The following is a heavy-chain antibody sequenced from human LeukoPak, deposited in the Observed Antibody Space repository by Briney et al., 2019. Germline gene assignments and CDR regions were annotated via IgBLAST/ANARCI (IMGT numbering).Heavy chain of an antibody. CDR2: ITSSSGYM. CDR3: ARDPGPYGGDH. V-gene: IGHV3-21*01. D-gene: IGHD4/OR15-4a*01. CDR1: GFTFRDYY. J-gene: IGHJ4*02. Sequence: GGSLRLSCVASGFTFRDYYMSWVRQAPGKGLEWVSSITSSSGYMYYADSVKGRFTISRDNAKNSLYLQMNSLRAEDTAVYYCARDPGPYGGDHWGQGTLVTVSS.